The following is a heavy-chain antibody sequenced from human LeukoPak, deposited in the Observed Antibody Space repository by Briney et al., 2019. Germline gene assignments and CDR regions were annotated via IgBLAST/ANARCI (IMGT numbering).Heavy chain of an antibody. J-gene: IGHJ6*03. D-gene: IGHD1-7*01. V-gene: IGHV3-48*04. CDR2: XSSSGTTI. Sequence: GGSLRLSCAASGFTFSSYSMNWVRQAPGKGLEWVSYXSSSGTTIYXXDSVXGRFTISRDNSKNSLYLQMSSLRAEDTAVYYCARDXGTRNYYYXYYMDVWGKGTTVTV. CDR3: ARDXGTRNYYYXYYMDV. CDR1: GFTFSSYS.